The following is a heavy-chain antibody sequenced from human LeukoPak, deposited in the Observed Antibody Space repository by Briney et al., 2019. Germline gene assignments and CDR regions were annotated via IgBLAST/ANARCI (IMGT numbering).Heavy chain of an antibody. Sequence: PGGSLRLSCAASGFTFSSYWMHWVRQAPGKGLVWVSRINSDGSSTSYADSVKGRFTISRDNAKNTLYLQMNSLRAEDTAVYYCARFTSGYYNWFDPWGQGTLVTVSS. J-gene: IGHJ5*02. CDR2: INSDGSST. D-gene: IGHD3-3*01. CDR1: GFTFSSYW. CDR3: ARFTSGYYNWFDP. V-gene: IGHV3-74*01.